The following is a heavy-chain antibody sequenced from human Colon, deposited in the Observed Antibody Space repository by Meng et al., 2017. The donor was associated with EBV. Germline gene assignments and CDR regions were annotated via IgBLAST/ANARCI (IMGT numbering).Heavy chain of an antibody. V-gene: IGHV4-61*05. CDR1: NGSISTSGYY. J-gene: IGHJ4*02. Sequence: QVHLEESGPGLVKPSGXLSLTCAVSNGSISTSGYYWGWIRQPPGKGLEWIGEIYHSGRTNYNPSVKSRVSMSVDKSQNHFSLRLSSVTAADTAVYYCTTLYGDSISWGQGTLVTVSS. CDR3: TTLYGDSIS. D-gene: IGHD4-17*01. CDR2: IYHSGRT.